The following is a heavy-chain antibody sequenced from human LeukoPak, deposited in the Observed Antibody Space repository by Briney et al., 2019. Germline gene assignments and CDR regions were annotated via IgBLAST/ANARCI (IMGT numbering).Heavy chain of an antibody. V-gene: IGHV4-34*01. Sequence: SETLSLTCAVYGGSFSGYYWSWIRQPPGKGLEWIGSIYYSGSTYYNPSLKSRVTISVDTSKNQFSLKLSSVTAADTAVYYCARLSSGWPEIDYWGQGTLVTVSS. CDR2: IYYSGST. CDR1: GGSFSGYY. J-gene: IGHJ4*02. CDR3: ARLSSGWPEIDY. D-gene: IGHD6-19*01.